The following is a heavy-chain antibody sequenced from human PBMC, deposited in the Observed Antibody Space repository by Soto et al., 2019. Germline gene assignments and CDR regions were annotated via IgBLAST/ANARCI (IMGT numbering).Heavy chain of an antibody. CDR1: GYTFTSYG. CDR3: ARDVHSSGGSPDAFDI. CDR2: ISAYNGNT. V-gene: IGHV1-18*01. Sequence: ASVKVSCKASGYTFTSYGISWVRQAPGQGLEWMGWISAYNGNTNYAQKLQGRVTMTTDTSTSTAYMELRSLRSDDTAVYYCARDVHSSGGSPDAFDIWGQGTMDPVSS. J-gene: IGHJ3*02. D-gene: IGHD6-19*01.